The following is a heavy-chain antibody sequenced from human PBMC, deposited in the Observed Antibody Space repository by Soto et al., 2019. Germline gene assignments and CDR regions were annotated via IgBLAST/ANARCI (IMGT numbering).Heavy chain of an antibody. CDR2: IYHSGTT. CDR1: GYSIKSGYY. D-gene: IGHD3-22*01. Sequence: SETLSLTCEVSGYSIKSGYYWGWIRQPPGKGLEWIGNIYHSGTTYYKSSLKSRLSISVDTSKNQFSLKLSSVTAADTAVYYCARDHSGYPDYWGQGTLVTVSS. V-gene: IGHV4-38-2*02. CDR3: ARDHSGYPDY. J-gene: IGHJ4*02.